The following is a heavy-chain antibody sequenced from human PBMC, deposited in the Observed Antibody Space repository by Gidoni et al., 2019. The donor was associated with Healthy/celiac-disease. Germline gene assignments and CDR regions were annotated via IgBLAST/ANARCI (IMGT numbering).Heavy chain of an antibody. CDR3: ARAAYYYDSSGYFDY. CDR2: IYSGGST. D-gene: IGHD3-22*01. CDR1: GFTGSSNY. J-gene: IGHJ4*02. Sequence: EGQLVESGGGLVQPGGSLRRSWAAAGFTGSSNYMIWVRQAPGKGLEWFSVIYSGGSTYYADSVKGRFTISRDNSKNTLYLQMNSLRAEDTAVYYCARAAYYYDSSGYFDYWGQGTLVTVSS. V-gene: IGHV3-66*02.